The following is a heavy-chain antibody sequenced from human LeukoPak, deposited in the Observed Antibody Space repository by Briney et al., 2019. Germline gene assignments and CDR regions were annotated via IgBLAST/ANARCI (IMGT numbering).Heavy chain of an antibody. CDR1: GGSFSGYY. J-gene: IGHJ3*02. CDR3: ARTRYTGTFDI. D-gene: IGHD2-2*02. Sequence: SETLSLTCAVYGGSFSGYYWSWIRQPPGKGLEWIGEINHSGSTNYNPSLKSRVTISVDTSKNQFSLKLSSVTAADTAVYYCARTRYTGTFDIWGQGTMVTVSS. CDR2: INHSGST. V-gene: IGHV4-34*01.